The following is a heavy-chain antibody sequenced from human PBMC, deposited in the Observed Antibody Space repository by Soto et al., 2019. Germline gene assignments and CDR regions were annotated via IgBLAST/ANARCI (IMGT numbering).Heavy chain of an antibody. Sequence: GASVKVSCKVSGYTLTELSMHWVRQAPGKGLEWMGGFDPEDGETIYAQKFQGRVTMTEDTSTDTAYMELSSLRSEDTAVYYCAKISGPNPPLRLGELSLLYYYYGMDVWGQGTTVTVSS. D-gene: IGHD3-16*02. J-gene: IGHJ6*02. CDR3: AKISGPNPPLRLGELSLLYYYYGMDV. V-gene: IGHV1-24*01. CDR1: GYTLTELS. CDR2: FDPEDGET.